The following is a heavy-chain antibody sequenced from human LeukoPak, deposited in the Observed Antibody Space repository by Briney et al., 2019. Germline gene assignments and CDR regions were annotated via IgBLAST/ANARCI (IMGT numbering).Heavy chain of an antibody. CDR3: ASTGRLGELWHY. CDR1: GFTFSSYS. J-gene: IGHJ4*02. V-gene: IGHV3-48*01. D-gene: IGHD3-16*01. Sequence: GGSLRLSCAASGFTFSSYSMNWVRQAPGKGLEWVSYITSSSSTIYYADSVKGRFTISRDNSKNTLYLQMDSLRAEDTAVYYCASTGRLGELWHYWGQGTLVTVSS. CDR2: ITSSSSTI.